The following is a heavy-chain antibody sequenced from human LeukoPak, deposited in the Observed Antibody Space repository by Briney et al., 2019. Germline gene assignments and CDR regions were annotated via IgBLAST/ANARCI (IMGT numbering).Heavy chain of an antibody. Sequence: GGSLRLSCSASGFTFSRFWMSWVRQAPGKGLEYVALIKQGGSEIYHMDSVKGRFTISRDDATNSLYLQMNSLGVEDTALYYCARDRESESDSEGDYWGQGTLVTVSS. CDR3: ARDRESESDSEGDY. J-gene: IGHJ4*02. D-gene: IGHD4-11*01. V-gene: IGHV3-7*01. CDR2: IKQGGSEI. CDR1: GFTFSRFW.